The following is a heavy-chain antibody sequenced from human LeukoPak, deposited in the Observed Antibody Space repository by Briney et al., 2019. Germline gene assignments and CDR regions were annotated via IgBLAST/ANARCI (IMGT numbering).Heavy chain of an antibody. CDR1: GYTFTDYY. Sequence: ASVMVSCKASGYTFTDYYIHWVRQAPGQGLEWMGWINLNSGDTYYAQNFQDRVTMTGDTSISTAYLELSSLRSDDTAVFYCARSYFDVLTNYYMWLAPWGQGTLVTVSS. CDR3: ARSYFDVLTNYYMWLAP. J-gene: IGHJ5*02. CDR2: INLNSGDT. D-gene: IGHD3-9*01. V-gene: IGHV1-2*02.